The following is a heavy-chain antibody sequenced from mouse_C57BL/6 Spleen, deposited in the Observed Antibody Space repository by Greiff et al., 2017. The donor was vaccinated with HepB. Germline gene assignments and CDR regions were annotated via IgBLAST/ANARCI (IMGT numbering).Heavy chain of an antibody. J-gene: IGHJ3*01. D-gene: IGHD2-4*01. CDR3: AVSLRRFAY. CDR2: INPNNGGT. V-gene: IGHV1-18*01. CDR1: GYTFTDYN. Sequence: VQLQQSGPELVKPGASVKIPCKASGYTFTDYNMDWVKQSHGKSLEWIGDINPNNGGTIYNQKFKGKATLTVDKSSSTAYMELRSLTSEDTAVYYCAVSLRRFAYWGQGTLVTVSA.